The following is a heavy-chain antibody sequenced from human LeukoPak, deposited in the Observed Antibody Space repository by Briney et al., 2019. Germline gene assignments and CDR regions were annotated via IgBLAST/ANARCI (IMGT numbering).Heavy chain of an antibody. CDR2: IIPIFGTA. Sequence: SVKVSCKASRGTFISYAISWVRQAPGQGLEWMGGIIPIFGTANYAQKFQGRVTITTDESTSTAYMELISLRSEDTAVYYCARGQGYDSSGYFDYWGQGTLVTVSS. V-gene: IGHV1-69*05. CDR3: ARGQGYDSSGYFDY. CDR1: RGTFISYA. D-gene: IGHD3-22*01. J-gene: IGHJ4*02.